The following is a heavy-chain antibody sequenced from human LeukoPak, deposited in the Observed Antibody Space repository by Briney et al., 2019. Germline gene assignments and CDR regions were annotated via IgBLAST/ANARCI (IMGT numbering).Heavy chain of an antibody. CDR1: GFTFSSYA. J-gene: IGHJ4*02. V-gene: IGHV3-30-3*01. D-gene: IGHD5-18*01. CDR3: ARTVDTAMYY. Sequence: PGGSLRLSCAASGFTFSSYAMHWVRQAPGKGLEWVAVISYDGSNKYYADSAKGRFTISRDNSKDTLYLQMNSLRAEDTAVYYCARTVDTAMYYWGQGTLVTVSS. CDR2: ISYDGSNK.